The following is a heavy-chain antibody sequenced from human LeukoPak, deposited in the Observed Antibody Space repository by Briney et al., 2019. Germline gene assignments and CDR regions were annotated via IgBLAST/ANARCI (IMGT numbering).Heavy chain of an antibody. D-gene: IGHD3-10*01. CDR2: MNPNDGST. J-gene: IGHJ5*02. CDR1: GFAFTRYD. CDR3: VRDGEGVAISVNFWFDP. Sequence: ASVKVSCKASGFAFTRYDFNWVRQAPGQGFEWMGWMNPNDGSTGYAQNFQGRVTMTRDTSTSTAYMELRSLTPEDTATYYCVRDGEGVAISVNFWFDPWGRGTLVTVSS. V-gene: IGHV1-8*01.